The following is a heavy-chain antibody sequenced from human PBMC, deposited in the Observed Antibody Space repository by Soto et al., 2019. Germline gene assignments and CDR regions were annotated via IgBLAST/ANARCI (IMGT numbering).Heavy chain of an antibody. CDR2: VSDSGFST. V-gene: IGHV3-23*01. Sequence: EVQLLESGGGLVQPGGSLRLSCAVSGFTFSNYAMSWVRQAPGKGLEWVSAVSDSGFSTYYADSVRGRFTISRDNSKNTLFLQMNSLRAEDTAVYYCTLRIQLWSEDYWGQGTLVTVSS. CDR1: GFTFSNYA. J-gene: IGHJ4*02. CDR3: TLRIQLWSEDY. D-gene: IGHD5-18*01.